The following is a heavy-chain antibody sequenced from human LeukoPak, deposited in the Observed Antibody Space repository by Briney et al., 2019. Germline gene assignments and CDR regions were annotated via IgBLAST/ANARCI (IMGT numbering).Heavy chain of an antibody. CDR2: IYYSGRT. Sequence: KASETLSLTCTVSGGSVTSGDYYWSWIRQPPGKGLEWIGYIYYSGRTYYKSSLKSRVAISVDTSKDQFSLRLSSVTAADTAVYYCASVPKSGSRYGPIDCWGQGTLVTVSS. V-gene: IGHV4-31*03. CDR1: GGSVTSGDYY. D-gene: IGHD5-18*01. J-gene: IGHJ4*02. CDR3: ASVPKSGSRYGPIDC.